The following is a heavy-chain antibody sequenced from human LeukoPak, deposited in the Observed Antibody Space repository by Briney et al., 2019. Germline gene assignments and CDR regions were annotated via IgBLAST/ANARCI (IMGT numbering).Heavy chain of an antibody. CDR3: ARVRSYYDSSAYDY. J-gene: IGHJ4*02. Sequence: ASVKVSCKASGYTFTSYGISWVRQAPGQGLEWMGWISAYNGNTNYAQKLQGRVTMTTDSSTSTAYMELRSLRSDDTAVYYCARVRSYYDSSAYDYWGQGTLVTVSS. V-gene: IGHV1-18*01. CDR2: ISAYNGNT. D-gene: IGHD3-22*01. CDR1: GYTFTSYG.